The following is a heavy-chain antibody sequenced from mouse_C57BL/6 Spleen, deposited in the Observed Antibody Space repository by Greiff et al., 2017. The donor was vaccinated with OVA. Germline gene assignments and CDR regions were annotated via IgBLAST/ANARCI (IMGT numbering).Heavy chain of an antibody. V-gene: IGHV5-6*01. CDR3: ARQDGSSSMDY. Sequence: EVQRVESGGDLVKPGGSLKLSCAASGFTFSSYGMSWVRQTPDKRLEWVATISSGGSYTYYPDSVKGRFTISRDNAKNTLYLQMSSLKSEDTAMYYCARQDGSSSMDYWGQGTSVTVSS. CDR1: GFTFSSYG. J-gene: IGHJ4*01. D-gene: IGHD1-1*01. CDR2: ISSGGSYT.